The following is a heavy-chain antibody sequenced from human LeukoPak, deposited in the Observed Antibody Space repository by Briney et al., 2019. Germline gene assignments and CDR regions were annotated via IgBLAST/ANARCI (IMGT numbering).Heavy chain of an antibody. Sequence: SVKVSCKASGGTFSSYAISWVRQAPGQGLEWMGGIIPIFGTANYAQKFQGRVTITADKSTSTAYMELSSLRSEDTAVYYCARDPRFRKAARLVGYAFDIWGQGTMVTVSS. J-gene: IGHJ3*02. V-gene: IGHV1-69*06. D-gene: IGHD6-6*01. CDR1: GGTFSSYA. CDR2: IIPIFGTA. CDR3: ARDPRFRKAARLVGYAFDI.